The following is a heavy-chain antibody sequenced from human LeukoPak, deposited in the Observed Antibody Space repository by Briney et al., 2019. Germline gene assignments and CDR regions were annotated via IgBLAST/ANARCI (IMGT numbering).Heavy chain of an antibody. V-gene: IGHV5-51*01. CDR2: IYPGDSDT. J-gene: IGHJ4*02. CDR3: ARALRSASVDFDY. Sequence: GESLKISCKGSGYSFTSYWIAWVRQMPGKGLEWMGIIYPGDSDTRYSPSFQGQVTISADKSISTAHLQWSSLKASDTAMYYCARALRSASVDFDYWGQGTLVTVSS. D-gene: IGHD2-15*01. CDR1: GYSFTSYW.